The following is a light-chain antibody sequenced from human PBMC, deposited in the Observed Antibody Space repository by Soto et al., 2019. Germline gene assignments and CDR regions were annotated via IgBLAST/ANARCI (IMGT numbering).Light chain of an antibody. V-gene: IGLV2-8*01. J-gene: IGLJ2*01. CDR1: SGDIGRYDF. CDR3: IAYAGDNIVI. CDR2: EVD. Sequence: QSVLTQPPSASGSHGQSVTISCSGTSGDIGRYDFVSWYQLHPGKVPKLLIYEVDKRPSGVPDRFSGSKSGDRAALTVSGLQPEDEAHYHCIAYAGDNIVIFGGGTKLTVL.